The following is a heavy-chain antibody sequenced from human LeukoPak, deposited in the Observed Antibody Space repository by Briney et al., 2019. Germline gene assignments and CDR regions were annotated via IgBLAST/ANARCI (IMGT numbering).Heavy chain of an antibody. V-gene: IGHV3-23*01. CDR1: GFTFSDYA. D-gene: IGHD6-19*01. Sequence: GGSLRLSCAASGFTFSDYAMSWVRQAPGKGREWVSGIDNSGGSTHYADSVKGRFTISRDKSKDTLYVQMNSLRADDTALYHCARGHNIGWFYFDFWGQGTQVTVSS. CDR2: IDNSGGST. CDR3: ARGHNIGWFYFDF. J-gene: IGHJ4*02.